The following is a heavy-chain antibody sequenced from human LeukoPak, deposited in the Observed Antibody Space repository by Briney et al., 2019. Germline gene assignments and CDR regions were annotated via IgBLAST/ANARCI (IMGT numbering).Heavy chain of an antibody. D-gene: IGHD1-1*01. CDR3: ARENQYNWNDYAFDI. J-gene: IGHJ3*02. Sequence: ASVKVPCKASGYTFTSYAMHWVRQAPGQRLEWMGWINAGNGNTKYSQKFQGRVTITRDTSASTAYMELSSLRSEDTAVYYCARENQYNWNDYAFDIWGQGTMVTVSS. CDR2: INAGNGNT. V-gene: IGHV1-3*01. CDR1: GYTFTSYA.